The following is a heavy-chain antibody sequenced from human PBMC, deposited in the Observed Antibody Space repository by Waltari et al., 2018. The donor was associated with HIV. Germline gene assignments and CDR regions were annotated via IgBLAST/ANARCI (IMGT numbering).Heavy chain of an antibody. D-gene: IGHD5-12*01. Sequence: EVQLVESGGGLVKLGGSLGLPCTASRFTFSSYSLNWVRQAPGKGLEWVSSISSGSVYIYYADSVKGRFTISRDNAKNSLYLQMNSLRAEDTAVYYCARDEAEMATLTAFDIWGQGTMVTVSS. CDR1: RFTFSSYS. V-gene: IGHV3-21*01. J-gene: IGHJ3*02. CDR2: ISSGSVYI. CDR3: ARDEAEMATLTAFDI.